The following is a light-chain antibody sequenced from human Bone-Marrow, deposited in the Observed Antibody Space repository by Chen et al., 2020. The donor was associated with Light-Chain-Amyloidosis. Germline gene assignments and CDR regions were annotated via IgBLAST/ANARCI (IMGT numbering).Light chain of an antibody. Sequence: EIVLTQSPDTLSLSPGERATLSCKASQDINRYLAWYQQKPGQAPRLLIYDTSNRATGIPARFSGRGSETDFTLSISSLEPVDFAVYYCQQRLSWPPLTFGQGTRLEIK. CDR3: QQRLSWPPLT. V-gene: IGKV3-11*01. CDR1: QDINRY. CDR2: DTS. J-gene: IGKJ5*01.